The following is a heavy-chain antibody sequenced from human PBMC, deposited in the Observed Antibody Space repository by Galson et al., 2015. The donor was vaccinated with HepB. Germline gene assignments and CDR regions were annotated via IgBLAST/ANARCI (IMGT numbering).Heavy chain of an antibody. D-gene: IGHD4-17*01. CDR3: ARGLSTVTPRLLYYYYYYGMDA. CDR1: GGSFSGYY. J-gene: IGHJ6*02. Sequence: SETLSLTCAVYGGSFSGYYWSWIRQPPGKGLEWIGEINHSGSTNYNPSLKSRVTISVDTSKNQFSLKLSSVTAADTAVYYCARGLSTVTPRLLYYYYYYGMDAWGQGTTVTVSS. CDR2: INHSGST. V-gene: IGHV4-34*01.